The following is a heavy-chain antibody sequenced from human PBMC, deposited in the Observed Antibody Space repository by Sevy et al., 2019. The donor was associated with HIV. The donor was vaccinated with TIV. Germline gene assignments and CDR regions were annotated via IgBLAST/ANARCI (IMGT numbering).Heavy chain of an antibody. Sequence: QSQTLSLTCAISGDSVSSNNAAWNWIRQSPSRGLEWLGRTYYKSKCYSHYAVSVKSRMTINPDTSKNQFSLQLNSVTPEDTAVYYCARSVAALDLWYFDLWGRGTLVTVSS. D-gene: IGHD6-19*01. J-gene: IGHJ2*01. CDR3: ARSVAALDLWYFDL. V-gene: IGHV6-1*01. CDR2: TYYKSKCYS. CDR1: GDSVSSNNAA.